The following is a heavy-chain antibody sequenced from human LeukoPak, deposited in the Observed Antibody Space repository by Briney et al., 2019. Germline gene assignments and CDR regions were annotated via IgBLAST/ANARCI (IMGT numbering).Heavy chain of an antibody. V-gene: IGHV3-49*04. J-gene: IGHJ4*02. CDR3: TRIGMDIIGHDPVDY. D-gene: IGHD2-2*03. CDR2: IRSKTYGGAA. Sequence: PGGSLRLSCAASGFTFRDYAMSWVRLAPGKGLQWVGSIRSKTYGGAAGYGASVKGRFTVYRDDSQSIAYLQMNRLEIEDTAVYSCTRIGMDIIGHDPVDYWGQGTLVTVSS. CDR1: GFTFRDYA.